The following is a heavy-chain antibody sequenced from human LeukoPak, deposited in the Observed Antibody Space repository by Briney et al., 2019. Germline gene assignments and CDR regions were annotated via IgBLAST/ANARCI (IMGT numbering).Heavy chain of an antibody. D-gene: IGHD6-6*01. Sequence: PSETLSLTCTVSGVSISRNYWNRIRQPPGKGLEWIGYIYYSGSTNYNPSLNSRVTISVDTSRNQFSLKLSSVTAADTAVYYCARYSSSSLGAGGFDYWGQGILVTVSS. CDR1: GVSISRNY. V-gene: IGHV4-59*08. CDR2: IYYSGST. CDR3: ARYSSSSLGAGGFDY. J-gene: IGHJ4*02.